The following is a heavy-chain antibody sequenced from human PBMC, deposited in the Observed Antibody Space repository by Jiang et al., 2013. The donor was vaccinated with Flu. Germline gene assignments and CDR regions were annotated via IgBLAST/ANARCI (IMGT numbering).Heavy chain of an antibody. CDR3: ARDDSFHYYSLGY. CDR1: GYTFTTFA. J-gene: IGHJ4*02. D-gene: IGHD3-22*01. V-gene: IGHV7-4-1*01. Sequence: GASVTVSCKASGYTFTTFAFNWVRQAPGQGLEYMGWVNTYTGEATYAQDFTGRFVFSVDTSINTAYLQIHSLKAEDTAVYYCARDDSFHYYSLGYWGQGTLVTVSS. CDR2: VNTYTGEA.